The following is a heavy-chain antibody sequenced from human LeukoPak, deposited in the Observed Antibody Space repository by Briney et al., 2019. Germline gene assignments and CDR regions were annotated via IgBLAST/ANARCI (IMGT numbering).Heavy chain of an antibody. J-gene: IGHJ6*02. CDR2: INSDGSTT. CDR3: ARGNYYGMDV. V-gene: IGHV3-74*01. CDR1: W. Sequence: WXHWVRXAPGKGLVWVSRINSDGSTTSYADSVKGRFTISRDNAKNTLYLQMNSLRAEDTAVYYCARGNYYGMDVWGQGTTVTVSS.